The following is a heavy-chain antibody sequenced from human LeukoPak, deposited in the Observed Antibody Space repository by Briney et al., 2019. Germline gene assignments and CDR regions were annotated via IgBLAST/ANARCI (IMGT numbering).Heavy chain of an antibody. CDR1: GGSISGYY. CDR2: IHYSGST. J-gene: IGHJ3*02. V-gene: IGHV4-59*01. CDR3: AREYSSSSGKTFDI. Sequence: SETLSLTCTVSGGSISGYYWSWIRQPPGRGLGWIGYIHYSGSTNYNPSLRSRVTISVDTSKNQFSLKLSSVTAADTAVYYCAREYSSSSGKTFDIWGQGTMVTVSS. D-gene: IGHD6-6*01.